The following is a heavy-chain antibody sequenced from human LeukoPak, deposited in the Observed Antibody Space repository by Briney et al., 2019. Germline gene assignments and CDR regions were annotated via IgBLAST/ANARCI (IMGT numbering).Heavy chain of an antibody. V-gene: IGHV4-34*01. CDR2: INHSGST. J-gene: IGHJ3*02. CDR1: GGSFSGYY. CDR3: AKDLNDCSGGSCHSMRAFDI. D-gene: IGHD2-15*01. Sequence: SETLSLTCAVYGGSFSGYYWSWIRQPPGKGLEWIGEINHSGSTNYNPSLKSRVTISVDTSKNQFSLKLSSVTAADTAVYYCAKDLNDCSGGSCHSMRAFDIWGQGTMVTVSS.